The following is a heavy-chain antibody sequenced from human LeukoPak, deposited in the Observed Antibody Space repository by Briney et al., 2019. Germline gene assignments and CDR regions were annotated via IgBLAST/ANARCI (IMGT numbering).Heavy chain of an antibody. D-gene: IGHD4-23*01. CDR1: GGSFSGYY. CDR3: ASSDYGGNSGADY. J-gene: IGHJ4*02. V-gene: IGHV4-34*01. Sequence: SETLSLTCAVYGGSFSGYYWSWIRQPPGKGLEWIGEINHSGSTNYNPSLKSRVTISVDTSKNQFSLKLSSVTAADTAAYYCASSDYGGNSGADYWGQGTLVTVSS. CDR2: INHSGST.